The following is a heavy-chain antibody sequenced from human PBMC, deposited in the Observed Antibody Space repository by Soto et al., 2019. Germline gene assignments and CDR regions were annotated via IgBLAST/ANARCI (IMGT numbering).Heavy chain of an antibody. V-gene: IGHV1-69*06. CDR1: GGTFSSYA. CDR3: AIGGVDGDYVTVASHYSYHGMDV. CDR2: IIPIFGTA. Sequence: SVKGSCKASGGTFSSYAISCVRQAPGQGLEWMGGIIPIFGTANYAQKFQGRVTITADKSTSTAYMELSSLRSEDTAVYYCAIGGVDGDYVTVASHYSYHGMDVWG. J-gene: IGHJ6*02. D-gene: IGHD4-17*01.